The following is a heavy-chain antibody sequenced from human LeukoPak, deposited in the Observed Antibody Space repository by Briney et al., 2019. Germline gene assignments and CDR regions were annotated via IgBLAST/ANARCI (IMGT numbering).Heavy chain of an antibody. Sequence: PGGSLRLSCPDPGSTLRTFSMAWVRQAPGKGLEWVSYISRTGTSIHYADSMRGRFTISRDNTKSSLYLQMNNLRVEDTALYFCARTTVAGTIQYGGQGTLVIVSS. J-gene: IGHJ1*01. V-gene: IGHV3-21*01. CDR3: ARTTVAGTIQY. D-gene: IGHD4-11*01. CDR1: GSTLRTFS. CDR2: ISRTGTSI.